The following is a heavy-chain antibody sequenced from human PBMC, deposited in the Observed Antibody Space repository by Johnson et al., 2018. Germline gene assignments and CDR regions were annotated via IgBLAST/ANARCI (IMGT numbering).Heavy chain of an antibody. CDR2: IRSNANSYAT. V-gene: IGHV3-73*01. CDR3: ASGDRNGYLTFHYYMDF. CDR1: GFTFSGSA. Sequence: VQLVESGGGLVQPGGSLKLSCAASGFTFSGSAMHWVRQASGKGLEWVGRIRSNANSYATAYAASVKGRFTISRVDSKNTAYLQMNSLRAEDTAVYYCASGDRNGYLTFHYYMDFWGKGTTVTVSS. J-gene: IGHJ6*03. D-gene: IGHD3-22*01.